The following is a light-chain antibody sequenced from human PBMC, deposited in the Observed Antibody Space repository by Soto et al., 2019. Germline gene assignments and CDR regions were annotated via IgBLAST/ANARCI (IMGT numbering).Light chain of an antibody. CDR2: AAS. V-gene: IGKV1-39*01. CDR3: QQSYSTPEIT. J-gene: IGKJ5*01. CDR1: QSISSY. Sequence: DIQMTQSPSCVSACVVGRVAMTCLAGQSISSYLNWYQQKPGKAPKLLIYAASSLQSGVPSRFSGSGSGTDFTLTISSLQPEDFATYYCQQSYSTPEITFGQGTRLEI.